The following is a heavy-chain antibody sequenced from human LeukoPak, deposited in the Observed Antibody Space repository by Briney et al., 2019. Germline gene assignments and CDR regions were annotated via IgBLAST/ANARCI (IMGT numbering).Heavy chain of an antibody. J-gene: IGHJ4*02. D-gene: IGHD3-16*01. V-gene: IGHV3-7*01. CDR1: GFSFNSDW. Sequence: GGSLRLSCAASGFSFNSDWMDWVRQAPGKGLEWVANIKHDESEKNYLDSVEGRFTISRDNAQNSLYLQMNGLRVEDTAVYYCTRRLDDWGQGTLVTVSS. CDR2: IKHDESEK. CDR3: TRRLDD.